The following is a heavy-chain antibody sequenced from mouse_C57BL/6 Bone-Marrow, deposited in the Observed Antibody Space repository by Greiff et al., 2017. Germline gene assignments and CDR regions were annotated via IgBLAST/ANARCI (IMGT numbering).Heavy chain of an antibody. CDR3: ARGGCSVYAMEY. Sequence: QVQLQQPGAELVMPGASVKLSCKASGYTFTSYWMHWVKQRPGQGLEWIGEIDPSDSYTNYNQKFKGKSTLTVDKSSSTAYMQLSSLTSEDSAVYYCARGGCSVYAMEYWGQGTSVTVSS. J-gene: IGHJ4*01. V-gene: IGHV1-69*01. D-gene: IGHD1-1*01. CDR1: GYTFTSYW. CDR2: IDPSDSYT.